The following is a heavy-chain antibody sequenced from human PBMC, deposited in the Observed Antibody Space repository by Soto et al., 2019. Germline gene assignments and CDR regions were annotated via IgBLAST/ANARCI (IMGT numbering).Heavy chain of an antibody. J-gene: IGHJ5*02. CDR1: GASVSVFY. D-gene: IGHD1-1*01. Sequence: XTLSLPCTVSGASVSVFYWGWIRKSAGKGLELIGRIYATGTTDYNPSLKSRVMMSVDTSKKQFSLKLRSVTAADTAVYYCVRDGTKNLRDWFDTWGQR. CDR3: VRDGTKNLRDWFDT. V-gene: IGHV4-4*07. CDR2: IYATGTT.